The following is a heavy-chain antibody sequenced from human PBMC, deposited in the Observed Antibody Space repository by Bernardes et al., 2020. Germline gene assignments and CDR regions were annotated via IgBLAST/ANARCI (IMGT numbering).Heavy chain of an antibody. V-gene: IGHV2-26*01. CDR2: IFSNDEK. D-gene: IGHD4-17*01. J-gene: IGHJ4*02. CDR1: GFSLSNARMG. Sequence: SGPTLVKPTETLTLTCTVSGFSLSNARMGVSWIRQPPGKALEWLAHIFSNDEKSYSTSLKSRLTISKDTSKSQVVLTMTNMDPVDTATYYCARYGGREPYYFDYWGQGTLVTVSS. CDR3: ARYGGREPYYFDY.